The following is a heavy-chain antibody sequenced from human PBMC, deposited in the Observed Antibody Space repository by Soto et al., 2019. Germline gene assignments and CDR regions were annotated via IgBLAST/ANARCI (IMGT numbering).Heavy chain of an antibody. CDR3: ARDGVVLDFWNPIWFDP. CDR2: ILPIYSTRNYA. V-gene: IGHV1-69*05. Sequence: QDQLVQSGAEVRKPGSSVKVSCKASGGTFSKYAISWVRQAPGQGPEWMGGILPIYSTRNYANYAQRFQGRVTMTRYTSISTVYMELSRLASDDTAVYYCARDGVVLDFWNPIWFDPWGQGTLVTVSS. J-gene: IGHJ5*02. D-gene: IGHD3-3*01. CDR1: GGTFSKYA.